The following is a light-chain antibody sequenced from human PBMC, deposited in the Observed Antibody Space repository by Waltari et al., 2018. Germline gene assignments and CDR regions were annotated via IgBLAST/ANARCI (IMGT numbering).Light chain of an antibody. CDR1: SSNIGRNT. V-gene: IGLV1-44*01. CDR2: SDN. J-gene: IGLJ2*01. CDR3: AAWDDSLNCFVV. Sequence: QSVLTQPPSASGTTGQRVTISCSGSSSNIGRNTVNWSQQLPGTAPKLLLDSDNQRPSGVPDLFSGSKSGTSASLAISGLQSEDEAYYYCAAWDDSLNCFVVFGGGTKLTVL.